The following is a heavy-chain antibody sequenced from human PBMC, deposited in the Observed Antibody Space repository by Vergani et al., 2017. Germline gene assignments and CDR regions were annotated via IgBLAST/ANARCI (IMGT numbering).Heavy chain of an antibody. CDR1: GGSISRGDYY. D-gene: IGHD3-22*01. CDR2: IYYRGST. J-gene: IGHJ6*02. CDR3: ATAYYYYSSGYYLYYFYGMDV. V-gene: IGHV4-30-4*08. Sequence: QVQLQESGPGLVKPSQTLSLTCTVSGGSISRGDYYWSWIRQPPGKGLEWIGYIYYRGSTYYNPSLKSRVTISVDTSKNQFSLKLSSVTAADTAVYYCATAYYYYSSGYYLYYFYGMDVWGQGTTVTVSS.